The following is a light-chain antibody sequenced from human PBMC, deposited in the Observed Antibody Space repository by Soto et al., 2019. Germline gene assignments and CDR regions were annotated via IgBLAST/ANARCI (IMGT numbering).Light chain of an antibody. CDR1: QGIRSY. Sequence: DIQLTQSPFFLSASVGDRVTITCRASQGIRSYLAWYQQRPGKAPELLIYGASTLRTGVASRFSGSGSGTEFTLTISSLQPEDFATYFCHQTFTPPLTFGGGTKVEI. J-gene: IGKJ4*01. CDR2: GAS. CDR3: HQTFTPPLT. V-gene: IGKV1-9*01.